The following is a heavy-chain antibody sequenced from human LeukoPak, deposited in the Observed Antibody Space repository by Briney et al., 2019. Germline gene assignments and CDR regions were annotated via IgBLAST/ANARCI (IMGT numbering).Heavy chain of an antibody. Sequence: SETLSLTCTVSGYSISSGYNWGWIRQPPGKGLEWIGSIYHSRSTYYNPSLKSRVTISIDTSKNQFSLKLSSVTAADTAVYYCARHQWVPAFDIWGQGTMVTVSS. CDR3: ARHQWVPAFDI. D-gene: IGHD1-26*01. J-gene: IGHJ3*02. CDR2: IYHSRST. V-gene: IGHV4-38-2*02. CDR1: GYSISSGYN.